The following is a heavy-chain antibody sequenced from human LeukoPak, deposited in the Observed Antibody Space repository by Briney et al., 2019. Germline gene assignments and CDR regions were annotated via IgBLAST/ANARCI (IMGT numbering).Heavy chain of an antibody. V-gene: IGHV1-2*02. CDR1: GYTFTGYY. CDR2: INPNSGGT. Sequence: ASVKVSCKASGYTFTGYYMHWVRQAPGQGLEWMGWINPNSGGTNYAQKFQGRVTMTSDTSITTAYMELSRLRSDDTAVYYCARVVAGNWFDPWGQGTLVTVSS. J-gene: IGHJ5*02. CDR3: ARVVAGNWFDP. D-gene: IGHD6-19*01.